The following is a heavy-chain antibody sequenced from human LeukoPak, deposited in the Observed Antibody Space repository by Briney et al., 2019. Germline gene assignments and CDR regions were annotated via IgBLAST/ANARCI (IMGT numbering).Heavy chain of an antibody. CDR3: ARIEAVTRGYNHAYYFDY. CDR2: INTNTGNP. Sequence: ASVTVSCKASGYTFTSYAMNWVRQAPGQGLEWMGWINTNTGNPTYAQGFTGRFVFSLDTSVSTAYLQISSLKAEDTAVYYCARIEAVTRGYNHAYYFDYWGQGTLVTVSS. CDR1: GYTFTSYA. J-gene: IGHJ4*02. D-gene: IGHD5-18*01. V-gene: IGHV7-4-1*02.